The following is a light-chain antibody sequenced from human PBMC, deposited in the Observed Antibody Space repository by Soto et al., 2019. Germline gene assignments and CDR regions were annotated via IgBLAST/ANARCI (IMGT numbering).Light chain of an antibody. CDR2: DAS. J-gene: IGKJ1*01. V-gene: IGKV1-5*01. CDR3: QQYNSPWT. Sequence: DIQMTQSPSTLSASVGDRVTITCRASQSISSWLAWYQQKPGKAPKLLIYDASSLESGVPSRFSGSGSGTEFTLNISSLQPDDFATYYCQQYNSPWTFGQGTKVDIK. CDR1: QSISSW.